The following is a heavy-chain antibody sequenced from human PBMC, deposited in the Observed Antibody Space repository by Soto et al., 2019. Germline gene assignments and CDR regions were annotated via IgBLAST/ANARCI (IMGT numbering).Heavy chain of an antibody. CDR3: AKLFVGGGALDI. V-gene: IGHV5-51*01. J-gene: IGHJ3*01. CDR2: VYPDDSDI. D-gene: IGHD3-16*01. Sequence: EVQLVQSGAEVKKPGESLKISCKGSGYSFGNFWIAWVRQMPGKGLAWMGIVYPDDSDIRYSPSFQGEVTISDDKSVRTAFPQLCTLRASDPTIYYCAKLFVGGGALDIWGQGTVVTVSS. CDR1: GYSFGNFW.